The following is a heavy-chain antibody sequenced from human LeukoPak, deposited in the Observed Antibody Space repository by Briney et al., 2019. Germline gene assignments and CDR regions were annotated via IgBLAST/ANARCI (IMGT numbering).Heavy chain of an antibody. CDR2: IWYDGSNK. J-gene: IGHJ5*02. CDR1: GFTFSSYS. V-gene: IGHV3-33*06. CDR3: AKSYRRVGVVIGNNWFDP. D-gene: IGHD3-3*01. Sequence: GGSLRLSCAASGFTFSSYSMDWVRQAPGKGLEWVAGIWYDGSNKYYADSVKGRFTISRDNSKNTLYLQMNSLRAEDTAVYYCAKSYRRVGVVIGNNWFDPWGQGTLVTVSS.